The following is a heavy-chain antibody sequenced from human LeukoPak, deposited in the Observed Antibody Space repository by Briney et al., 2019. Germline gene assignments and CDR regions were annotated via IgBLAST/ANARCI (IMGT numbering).Heavy chain of an antibody. V-gene: IGHV1-2*02. J-gene: IGHJ4*02. D-gene: IGHD3-10*01. CDR2: INPNSGVT. Sequence: ASVKVSCKASGYTFTDYYMHWVRQAPGQGLEWMGWINPNSGVTTFAQKFQGRVTMTRDTSISTAYMELSRLRSDDTAVYYCARSSEILWFGELFDYWGQGTLVTVSS. CDR3: ARSSEILWFGELFDY. CDR1: GYTFTDYY.